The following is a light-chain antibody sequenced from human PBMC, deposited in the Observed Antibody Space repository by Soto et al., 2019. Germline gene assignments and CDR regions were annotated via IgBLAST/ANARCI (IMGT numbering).Light chain of an antibody. CDR2: DAS. Sequence: DIQMNQSPSSLSATVVDRVTITCRASQDISNYLNWYQQRPGKAPKLLIYDASNLERGVPSRFSGTRSGTHVTFAITSLQPEDVATYYCQQSDRLPITFGQGTRLEI. J-gene: IGKJ5*01. CDR3: QQSDRLPIT. CDR1: QDISNY. V-gene: IGKV1-33*01.